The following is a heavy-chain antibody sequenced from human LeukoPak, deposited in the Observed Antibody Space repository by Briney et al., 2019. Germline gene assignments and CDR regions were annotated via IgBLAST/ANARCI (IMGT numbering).Heavy chain of an antibody. CDR2: IKQDGSEK. V-gene: IGHV3-7*01. Sequence: GGSLRLSCAASGFTFSSYWMSWVRQAPGKGLEWVANIKQDGSEKYYVDSVKGRFTISRDNAKNSLYLQMNSLRAEDTVVYYCARVFEVPTGMGLDYWGQGTLVTVSS. CDR3: ARVFEVPTGMGLDY. D-gene: IGHD2-2*01. J-gene: IGHJ4*02. CDR1: GFTFSSYW.